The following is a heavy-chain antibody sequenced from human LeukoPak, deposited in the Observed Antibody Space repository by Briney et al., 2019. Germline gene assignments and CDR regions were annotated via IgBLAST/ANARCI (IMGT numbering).Heavy chain of an antibody. CDR3: ARIAVAGNYFDY. V-gene: IGHV3-9*01. J-gene: IGHJ4*02. D-gene: IGHD6-13*01. CDR1: GFTFSNYW. Sequence: GGSLRLSCVGSGFTFSNYWMTWVRQAPGKGLEWVSGISWNNGSIGYADSVKGRFTISRDNAKNSLYLQMNSLRAEDTALYYCARIAVAGNYFDYWGQGTLVTVSS. CDR2: ISWNNGSI.